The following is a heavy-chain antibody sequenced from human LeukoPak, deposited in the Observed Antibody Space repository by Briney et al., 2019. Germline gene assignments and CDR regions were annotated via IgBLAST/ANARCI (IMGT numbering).Heavy chain of an antibody. CDR2: IYYSGST. Sequence: SETLSLTCAVYGGSFSGYYWSWIRQPPGKGLEWIGSIYYSGSTYYNPSLKSRVTISVDTSKNQFSLKLSSVTAADTAVYYCARSYSSSSVAFDYWGQGTLATVSS. V-gene: IGHV4-34*01. CDR1: GGSFSGYY. CDR3: ARSYSSSSVAFDY. D-gene: IGHD6-6*01. J-gene: IGHJ4*02.